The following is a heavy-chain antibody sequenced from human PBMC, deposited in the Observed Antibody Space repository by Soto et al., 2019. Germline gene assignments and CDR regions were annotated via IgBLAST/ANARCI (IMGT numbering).Heavy chain of an antibody. Sequence: SVKVSCKASGGTFSSYAISWVRQAPLQGLEWMGGIIPIFGTANYAQKFQGRVTITADKSTSTAYMELSSLRSEDTAVYYCAREIAAAGPIGWFEPWGQGTRVTVSS. CDR2: IIPIFGTA. J-gene: IGHJ5*02. CDR3: AREIAAAGPIGWFEP. V-gene: IGHV1-69*06. D-gene: IGHD6-13*01. CDR1: GGTFSSYA.